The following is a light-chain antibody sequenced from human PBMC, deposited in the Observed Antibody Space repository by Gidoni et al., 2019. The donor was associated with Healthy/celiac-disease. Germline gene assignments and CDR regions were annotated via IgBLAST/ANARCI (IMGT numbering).Light chain of an antibody. V-gene: IGKV3-15*01. CDR2: GAS. Sequence: IVMTQSPATLSVSPGERATLSCRASQSVSSNLAWYQQKPGQAPRLLIYGASTRATGIPARFSGRGCGTEFILTISRLQSEDCAVYYWQQENNRPFWTFGQGTKVEIK. CDR1: QSVSSN. J-gene: IGKJ1*01. CDR3: QQENNRPFWT.